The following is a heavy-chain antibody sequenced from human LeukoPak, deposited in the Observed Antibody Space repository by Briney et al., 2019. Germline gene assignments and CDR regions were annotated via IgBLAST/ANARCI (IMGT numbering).Heavy chain of an antibody. CDR3: AQDWDDYYGSGSYFDY. CDR1: GITFSSYA. V-gene: IGHV3-30*02. Sequence: PGGSLRLSCAASGITFSSYAMHWVRQAPGKGLEWVAFIRYDGSNKYYADSVKGRFTISRDNSKNTLYLQMNSLRAEDTAVYYCAQDWDDYYGSGSYFDYWGQGTLVTVSS. D-gene: IGHD3-10*01. J-gene: IGHJ4*02. CDR2: IRYDGSNK.